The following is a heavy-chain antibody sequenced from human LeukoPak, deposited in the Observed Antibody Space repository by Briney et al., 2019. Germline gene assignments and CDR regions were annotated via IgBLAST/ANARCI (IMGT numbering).Heavy chain of an antibody. CDR1: GYTFTGNY. V-gene: IGHV1-2*02. CDR2: INPNSGGT. J-gene: IGHJ4*02. Sequence: ASVKVSCKASGYTFTGNYMHWVRQAPGQGLEWMGWINPNSGGTNYAQKFQGRVTMTRDASISTAYMELSRLRSDDTAVYYCARGSSGWYSYWGQGTLVTVSS. CDR3: ARGSSGWYSY. D-gene: IGHD6-19*01.